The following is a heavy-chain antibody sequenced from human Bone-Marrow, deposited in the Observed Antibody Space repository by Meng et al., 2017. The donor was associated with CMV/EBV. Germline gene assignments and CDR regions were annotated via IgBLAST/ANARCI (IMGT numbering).Heavy chain of an antibody. J-gene: IGHJ4*02. CDR3: ARGPGRQWLTQLDY. Sequence: GESLMISCAASGFTFSSYSMNWVRQAPGKGLEWVSSISSSSSYIYYADSVKGRFTISRDNSKNTLYLQMNSLRAEDTAVYYCARGPGRQWLTQLDYWGQGTLVTVSS. CDR2: ISSSSSYI. CDR1: GFTFSSYS. D-gene: IGHD6-19*01. V-gene: IGHV3-21*01.